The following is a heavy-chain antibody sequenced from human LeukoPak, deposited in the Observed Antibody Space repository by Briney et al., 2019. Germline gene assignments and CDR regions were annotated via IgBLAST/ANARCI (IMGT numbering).Heavy chain of an antibody. D-gene: IGHD6-13*01. J-gene: IGHJ4*02. V-gene: IGHV3-21*01. Sequence: GGSLRLSCAASGFTFSSYSMNWVRQAPGKGLEWVSSISSSSSYIYYTDSVKGRFTISRDNAKNSLYLQMNSLRAEDTAVYYCAREWLAAEFDYWGQGTLVTVSS. CDR3: AREWLAAEFDY. CDR2: ISSSSSYI. CDR1: GFTFSSYS.